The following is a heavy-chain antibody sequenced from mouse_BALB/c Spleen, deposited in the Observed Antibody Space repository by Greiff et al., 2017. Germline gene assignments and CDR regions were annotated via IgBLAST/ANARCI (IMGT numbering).Heavy chain of an antibody. CDR1: GFTFSSYA. CDR2: ISSGGST. D-gene: IGHD1-2*01. J-gene: IGHJ2*01. CDR3: ARGLRPYYFDY. V-gene: IGHV5-6-5*01. Sequence: EVQRVESGGGLVKPGGSLKLSCAASGFTFSSYAMSWVRQTPEKRLEWVASISSGGSTYYPDSVKGRFTISRDNARNILYLQMSSLRSEDTAMYYCARGLRPYYFDYWGQGTTLTVSS.